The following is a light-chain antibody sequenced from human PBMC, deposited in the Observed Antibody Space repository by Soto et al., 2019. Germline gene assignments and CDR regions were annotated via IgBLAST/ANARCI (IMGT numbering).Light chain of an antibody. CDR2: DAS. J-gene: IGKJ4*01. CDR1: QSVSSN. Sequence: EIVMTQSPATLSVSPGERATLSCRASQSVSSNLAWYQQKPGQAPRLLIHDASTRATGIPARFSGSGSGTEFTLTINSLQSEDFAVYYCQQYNKWPLTFGGGTKVEIK. CDR3: QQYNKWPLT. V-gene: IGKV3-15*01.